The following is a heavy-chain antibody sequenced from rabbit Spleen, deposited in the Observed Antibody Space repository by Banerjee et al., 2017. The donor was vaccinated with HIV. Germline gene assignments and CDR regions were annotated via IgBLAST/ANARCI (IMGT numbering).Heavy chain of an antibody. CDR2: IAGSSSGFI. D-gene: IGHD8-1*01. V-gene: IGHV1S40*01. CDR1: GFSFSSNDY. J-gene: IGHJ6*01. Sequence: QSLEESGGDLVKPGASLTLTCTASGFSFSSNDYMCWVRQAPGKGLEWISCIAGSSSGFIYSATWAKGRFTCSKISSTTVTLQMTSLTVADTATYFCARDTGSSFPSYGMDLWGPGTLVTVS. CDR3: ARDTGSSFPSYGMDL.